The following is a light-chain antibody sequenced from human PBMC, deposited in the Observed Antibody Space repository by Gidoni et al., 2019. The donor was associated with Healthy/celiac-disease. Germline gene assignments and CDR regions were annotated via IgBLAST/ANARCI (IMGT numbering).Light chain of an antibody. CDR1: QSVRSN. J-gene: IGKJ3*01. CDR3: HQYNNWPPFT. Sequence: EIVMTQSPAALSVSPGERATLSCRASQSVRSNLAWYQQKHGQAPRLLIYGSSTRATGIPARFSGSGSGTEFTLTISSLQSEDFAVYYCHQYNNWPPFTFGPGTKVDI. CDR2: GSS. V-gene: IGKV3-15*01.